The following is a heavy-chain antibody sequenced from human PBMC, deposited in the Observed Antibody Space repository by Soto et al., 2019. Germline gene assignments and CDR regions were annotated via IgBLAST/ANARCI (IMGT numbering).Heavy chain of an antibody. CDR3: ARDVPEDWGATYFDY. J-gene: IGHJ4*02. CDR2: IKSKTAGGTT. D-gene: IGHD1-26*01. CDR1: GFTFSNAW. Sequence: GGSLRLSCAASGFTFSNAWINWVRQAPGKGLEWVGRIKSKTAGGTTDFAAPVKGRFAISRDDSKNMVYLQMNSLKTEDTAVYYCARDVPEDWGATYFDYWGQGTLVTVS. V-gene: IGHV3-15*07.